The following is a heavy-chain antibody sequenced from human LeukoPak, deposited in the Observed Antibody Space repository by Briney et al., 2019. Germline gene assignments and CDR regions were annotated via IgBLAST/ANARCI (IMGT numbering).Heavy chain of an antibody. Sequence: SETLSLTCTVSGGSISSGSYYWSWIRQPAGKGLEWIGRIYTSGSTNYNPSLESRVTISVDTSKNQFSLKLSSVTAADTAVYYCARESPYYDILTGYSGNWFDPWGQGTLVTVSS. J-gene: IGHJ5*02. D-gene: IGHD3-9*01. CDR2: IYTSGST. CDR1: GGSISSGSYY. V-gene: IGHV4-61*02. CDR3: ARESPYYDILTGYSGNWFDP.